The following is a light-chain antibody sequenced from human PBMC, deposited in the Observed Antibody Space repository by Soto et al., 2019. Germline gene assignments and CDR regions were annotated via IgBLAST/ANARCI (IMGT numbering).Light chain of an antibody. V-gene: IGLV2-14*01. J-gene: IGLJ1*01. CDR3: SSYTSSSTLYV. CDR1: SSDVGGYNY. CDR2: DVS. Sequence: QSARTQPASGSGSPGQSITISCTGTSSDVGGYNYVSWYQQHPGKAPKLMIYDVSNRPSGVSNRFSGSKSGNTASLTISGLQAEDEADYYCSSYTSSSTLYVFGTGTKVTVL.